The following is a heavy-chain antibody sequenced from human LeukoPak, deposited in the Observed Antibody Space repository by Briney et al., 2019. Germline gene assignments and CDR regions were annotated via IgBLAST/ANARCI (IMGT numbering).Heavy chain of an antibody. CDR1: GFTLDDYA. CDR3: AKASNLILTGYPDY. D-gene: IGHD3-9*01. V-gene: IGHV3-9*01. J-gene: IGHJ4*02. CDR2: ISWNSGSI. Sequence: GGSLRLSCAASGFTLDDYAMHWVRQAPGKGLEWVSGISWNSGSIGYADSVEGRFTISRDNAKNSLYLQMNSLRAEDTALYYCAKASNLILTGYPDYWGQGTLVTVSS.